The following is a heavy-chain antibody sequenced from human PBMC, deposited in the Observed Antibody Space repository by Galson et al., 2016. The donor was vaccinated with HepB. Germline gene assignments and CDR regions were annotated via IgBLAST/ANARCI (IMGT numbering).Heavy chain of an antibody. CDR2: ISWDGGST. D-gene: IGHD3-10*01. CDR1: GFVFDEYT. CDR3: AKGRSRELPGPIDH. V-gene: IGHV3-43*01. J-gene: IGHJ4*02. Sequence: SLRLSCASSGFVFDEYTMYWVRQRPGKGLEFVSLISWDGGSTYYGDSVRGRFSTSRDNTKNSLHLQMNSLRPEDTAFYYCAKGRSRELPGPIDHWGQGALVIVSS.